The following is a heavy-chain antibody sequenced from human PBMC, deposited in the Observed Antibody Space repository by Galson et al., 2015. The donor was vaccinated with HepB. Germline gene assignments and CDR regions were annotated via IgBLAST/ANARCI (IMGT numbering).Heavy chain of an antibody. V-gene: IGHV5-10-1*01. D-gene: IGHD3-10*01. CDR2: IDPSDSYT. J-gene: IGHJ4*02. CDR3: SGRHSYFRSGTWYNVSDY. CDR1: GYMFTAFW. Sequence: QSGAEVKKPGESLRISCKASGYMFTAFWITWVRQIPGKGLEWMGRIDPSDSYTDYSPSFQGHVPISADKSITTAYLQWSSLKASDTAMYYCSGRHSYFRSGTWYNVSDYWGQGTLVTVSS.